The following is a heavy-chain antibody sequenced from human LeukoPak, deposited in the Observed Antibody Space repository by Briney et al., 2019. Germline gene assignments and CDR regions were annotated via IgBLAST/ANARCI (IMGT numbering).Heavy chain of an antibody. D-gene: IGHD6-19*01. CDR2: ISYDGSNK. V-gene: IGHV3-30-3*01. Sequence: PGGSLRLSCAASGFTFSSYAMHWVRQAPGKGLEWVAVISYDGSNKYYADSVKGRFTISRDNAKNSLYLQMNSLRAEDTAVYYCARDGFGYSSGWYSTDHWGQGTLVTVSS. CDR3: ARDGFGYSSGWYSTDH. CDR1: GFTFSSYA. J-gene: IGHJ5*02.